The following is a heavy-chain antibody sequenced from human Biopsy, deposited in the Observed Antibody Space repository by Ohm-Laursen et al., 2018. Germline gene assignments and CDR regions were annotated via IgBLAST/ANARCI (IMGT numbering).Heavy chain of an antibody. CDR1: GGSFTGHY. D-gene: IGHD4-23*01. Sequence: GTLSLTCTVSGGSFTGHYWTWIRQPPGKGLEWIGHISHTGYTSYKSSLKSRVTISLDTSRKHFSLRLRSLAAADTAVYYCARGSNEYGGLYFPHWGQGTLVTVSS. CDR3: ARGSNEYGGLYFPH. V-gene: IGHV4-59*11. J-gene: IGHJ1*01. CDR2: ISHTGYT.